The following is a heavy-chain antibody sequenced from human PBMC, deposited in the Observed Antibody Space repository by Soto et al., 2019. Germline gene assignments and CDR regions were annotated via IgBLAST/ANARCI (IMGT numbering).Heavy chain of an antibody. CDR3: ARDYTGRGYFDH. CDR2: INTYSDRT. J-gene: IGHJ4*02. D-gene: IGHD2-8*02. Sequence: ASVKVSCKASGYTFINYGISWVRQAPGQGLEWLGWINTYSDRTNYAQEFQGRVSMTTEKSTSTVYMELRSLRSGDTAVYYCARDYTGRGYFDHWGQGSLVTVSS. CDR1: GYTFINYG. V-gene: IGHV1-18*04.